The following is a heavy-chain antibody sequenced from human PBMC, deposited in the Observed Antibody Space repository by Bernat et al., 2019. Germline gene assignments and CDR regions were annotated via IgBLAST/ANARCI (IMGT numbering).Heavy chain of an antibody. CDR2: ISNDGRNK. CDR3: AKERDSSNWYGGGFDY. CDR1: GFTFSSYG. J-gene: IGHJ4*02. Sequence: QVQLVESGGGVVQPGRSLRLSCVASGFTFSSYGMHWVRQAPGKGLEWVAVISNDGRNKYYADSVKDRLTISRDNSQNTLYLQMNSLRVEDTAVYYCAKERDSSNWYGGGFDYWGQGTLVTVSS. V-gene: IGHV3-30*18. D-gene: IGHD6-13*01.